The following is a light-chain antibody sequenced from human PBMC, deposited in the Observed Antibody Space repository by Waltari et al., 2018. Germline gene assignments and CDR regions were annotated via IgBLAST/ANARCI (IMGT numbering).Light chain of an antibody. Sequence: QSVLTQPPSVSGAPGQTVTISCTGTRSNPRASYEVHWYQLIPGRAPKLIISGNTDRPSGVPDRFSGSKSVTSASLIIAGLQAEDEADYYCQSSDHSVTGWVFGGGTKLTVL. V-gene: IGLV1-40*01. J-gene: IGLJ3*02. CDR1: RSNPRASYE. CDR3: QSSDHSVTGWV. CDR2: GNT.